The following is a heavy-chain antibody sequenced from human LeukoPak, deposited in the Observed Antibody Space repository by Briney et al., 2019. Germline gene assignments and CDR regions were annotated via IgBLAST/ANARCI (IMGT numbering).Heavy chain of an antibody. CDR3: ARDTGLTGTTRFDP. CDR1: GGSISSSTYY. D-gene: IGHD1/OR15-1a*01. V-gene: IGHV4-61*01. Sequence: SETLSLTCTVSGGSISSSTYYWSWIRQPPGKGLEWIGYISYSGNTNYNPSLKSRVTISVDTPKNQFSLKLSSVTAADTAVYYCARDTGLTGTTRFDPWGQGTLVTVSS. J-gene: IGHJ5*02. CDR2: ISYSGNT.